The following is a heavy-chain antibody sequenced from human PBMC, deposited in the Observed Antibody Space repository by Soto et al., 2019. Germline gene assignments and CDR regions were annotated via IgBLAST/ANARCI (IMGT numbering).Heavy chain of an antibody. D-gene: IGHD3-22*01. Sequence: SVKVSCKASGVTFSSYAISWVRQAPGQGLEWIGGIIPISGTANYAQKFQGRVTITADKSTSTAYMELSSLRSEDTAVYYCARDSIHDSSGYYAYYYYYYGIDVWGKGTTVTDSS. CDR1: GVTFSSYA. V-gene: IGHV1-69*06. CDR3: ARDSIHDSSGYYAYYYYYYGIDV. CDR2: IIPISGTA. J-gene: IGHJ6*04.